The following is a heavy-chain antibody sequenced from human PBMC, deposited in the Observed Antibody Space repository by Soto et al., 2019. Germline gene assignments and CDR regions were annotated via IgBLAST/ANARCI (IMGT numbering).Heavy chain of an antibody. J-gene: IGHJ5*02. CDR3: ARKGDNWFAP. CDR1: GGSFSGYY. D-gene: IGHD1-26*01. CDR2: INHSGST. V-gene: IGHV4-34*01. Sequence: SETLSLTCAVYGGSFSGYYWIWIRQPPGKGLEWIGEINHSGSTNYNPSLKSRVTISVDTSKNQFSLKLSSVTAADTAVYYCARKGDNWFAPWGQGTLVTVS.